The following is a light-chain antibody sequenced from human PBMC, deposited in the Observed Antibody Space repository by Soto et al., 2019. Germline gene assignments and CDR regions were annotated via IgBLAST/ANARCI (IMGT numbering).Light chain of an antibody. Sequence: SYELTQAPSVSVSPGQTASITCSGDKLGDKYACWYQQKPGQSPVPVIYQDSKRPSGIPERFSGSNSGNTATLTISGTQAMDEADYYCQACDSSTVVFGGGTKLT. CDR3: QACDSSTVV. CDR1: KLGDKY. CDR2: QDS. V-gene: IGLV3-1*01. J-gene: IGLJ2*01.